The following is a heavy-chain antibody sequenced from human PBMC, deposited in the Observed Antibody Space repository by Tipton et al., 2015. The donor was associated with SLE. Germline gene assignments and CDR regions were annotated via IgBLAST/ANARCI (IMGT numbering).Heavy chain of an antibody. V-gene: IGHV4-61*09. J-gene: IGHJ6*02. Sequence: TLSLTCTVSGGSISSGSYYWSWIRQPAGKGLEWIGYIYTSGSTNYNPSLKSRVTMSVGTSKNQFSLELTSVTAADTAVYYCARDQVVRAGGMDVWGQGTTVTVSS. CDR3: ARDQVVRAGGMDV. CDR1: GGSISSGSYY. D-gene: IGHD2-15*01. CDR2: IYTSGST.